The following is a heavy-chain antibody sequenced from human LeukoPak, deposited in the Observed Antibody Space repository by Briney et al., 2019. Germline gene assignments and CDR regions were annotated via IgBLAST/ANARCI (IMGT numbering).Heavy chain of an antibody. Sequence: ASVKVSCKASGYTFTSYDINWVRQATGQGLEWMGWMNPNSGNTGYAQKFQGRVTITRNTSISTAYMELSSLRSGDTAVYYCARGPYYDFWSGYLRSYDAFDIWGQGTMVTVSS. D-gene: IGHD3-3*01. V-gene: IGHV1-8*03. CDR1: GYTFTSYD. CDR3: ARGPYYDFWSGYLRSYDAFDI. J-gene: IGHJ3*02. CDR2: MNPNSGNT.